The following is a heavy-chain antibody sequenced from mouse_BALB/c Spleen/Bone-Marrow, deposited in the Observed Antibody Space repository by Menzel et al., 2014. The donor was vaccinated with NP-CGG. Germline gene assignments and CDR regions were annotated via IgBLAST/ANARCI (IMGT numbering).Heavy chain of an antibody. CDR2: ISSDSGAI. CDR3: TRGGNWEDFDY. V-gene: IGHV5-17*02. J-gene: IGHJ2*01. Sequence: QVVESRGGLVQPGGSRKLSCAASGFTFSSFGMHWVRQAPEKGLEWIAYISSDSGAIFYADTVKGRFTISRDNPKNTLFLQMTSLRSEDTAIYFCTRGGNWEDFDYWGQGTTLTVSS. D-gene: IGHD4-1*01. CDR1: GFTFSSFG.